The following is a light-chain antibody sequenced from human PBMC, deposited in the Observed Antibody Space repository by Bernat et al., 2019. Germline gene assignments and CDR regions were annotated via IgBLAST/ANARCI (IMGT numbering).Light chain of an antibody. CDR1: QSLVHTDGNTY. CDR2: KVS. V-gene: IGKV2-30*02. Sequence: DVVMTQSPLSLLVTLGQPASISCRSSQSLVHTDGNTYLNWFHQRPGQPPRRLIHKVSNRDSGIPDRFSGSGSGTYYTLEISRVEAEDAGLYYGMQGTHWPLWTFGQGTKVAIE. J-gene: IGKJ1*01. CDR3: MQGTHWPLWT.